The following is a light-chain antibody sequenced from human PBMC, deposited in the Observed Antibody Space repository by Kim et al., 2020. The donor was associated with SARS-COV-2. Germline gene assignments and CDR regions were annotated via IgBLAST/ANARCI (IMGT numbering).Light chain of an antibody. CDR1: SGYSNYK. J-gene: IGLJ2*01. V-gene: IGLV9-49*01. Sequence: LTCTLSSGYSNYKVDWYQQRPGKGPRFVMRVGTGGIVGSKGDGIPDRFSVLGSGLNRYLTIKNIQEEDESDYHCGADHGSGSNWVFGGGTKLTVL. CDR3: GADHGSGSNWV. CDR2: VGTGGIVG.